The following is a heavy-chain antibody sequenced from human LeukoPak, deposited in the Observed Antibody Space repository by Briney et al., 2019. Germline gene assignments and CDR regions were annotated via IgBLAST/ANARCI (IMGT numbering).Heavy chain of an antibody. CDR3: ISGGGTADY. CDR1: GFTFSNAW. CDR2: TKIKTDDGTP. V-gene: IGHV3-15*01. Sequence: PGGSLRLSCAASGFTFSNAWMNWMGWVRQAPGKGLEWVGLTKIKTDDGTPDYAALVKGRVTISRDDSKNTVYLEMNSLETEDTAVYYCISGGGTADYWGQETLVSVSS. D-gene: IGHD1-1*01. J-gene: IGHJ4*02.